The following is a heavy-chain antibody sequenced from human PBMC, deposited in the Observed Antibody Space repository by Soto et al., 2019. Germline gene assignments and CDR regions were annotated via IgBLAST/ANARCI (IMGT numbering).Heavy chain of an antibody. D-gene: IGHD3-10*01. CDR3: AKSDGSGSYPLAFDY. CDR2: ISGSGGST. CDR1: GFTFSSYA. V-gene: IGHV3-23*01. J-gene: IGHJ4*02. Sequence: GGSLRLSCAASGFTFSSYAMSWVRQAPGKGLEWVSAISGSGGSTYYADSVKGRFTISRDNSKNTLYLQMNSLRAEDTAVYYCAKSDGSGSYPLAFDYWGQGTLVTVSS.